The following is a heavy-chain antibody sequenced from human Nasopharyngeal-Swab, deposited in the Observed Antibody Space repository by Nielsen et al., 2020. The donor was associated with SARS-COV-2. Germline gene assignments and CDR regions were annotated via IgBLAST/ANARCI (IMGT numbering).Heavy chain of an antibody. Sequence: GEALKISWAASGFTFSSYARSWGRQAPGKGLEWVSAISGSGGSTYYADSVKGRFTISRDNSKNTLYLQMNSLRAEDTAVYYCAKEVAAAIGEYYFDYWGQGTLVTVSS. J-gene: IGHJ4*02. CDR1: GFTFSSYA. CDR2: ISGSGGST. V-gene: IGHV3-23*01. D-gene: IGHD6-13*01. CDR3: AKEVAAAIGEYYFDY.